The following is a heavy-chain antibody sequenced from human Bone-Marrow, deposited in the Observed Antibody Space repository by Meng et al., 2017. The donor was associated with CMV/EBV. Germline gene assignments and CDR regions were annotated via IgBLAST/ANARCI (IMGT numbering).Heavy chain of an antibody. Sequence: GGSLRLSCAASGFTFSSYAMHWVRQAPGKGLEWVAVISYDGSNKYYADSVKGRFTISRDNSKNTLYLQMNSLRAEDTAVYYCARDQSHNTTGTLYYYYGMDVWGQGTTVTVSS. CDR1: GFTFSSYA. J-gene: IGHJ6*02. CDR3: ARDQSHNTTGTLYYYYGMDV. V-gene: IGHV3-30-3*01. CDR2: ISYDGSNK. D-gene: IGHD1-1*01.